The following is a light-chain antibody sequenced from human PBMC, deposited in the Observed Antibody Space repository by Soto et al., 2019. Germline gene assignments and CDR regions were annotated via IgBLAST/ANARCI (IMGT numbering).Light chain of an antibody. CDR1: QNVATN. V-gene: IGKV3-15*01. CDR3: HQYNTGLRT. J-gene: IGKJ1*01. CDR2: GAY. Sequence: TVMTKSPVTLSVSLGERATLSCRASQNVATNMAWYQQKPGQPPRLLVYGAYIRAPGVPARFSGSGSETQFTLTINGLQSDDFAMYYCHQYNTGLRTFGRGTRVEV.